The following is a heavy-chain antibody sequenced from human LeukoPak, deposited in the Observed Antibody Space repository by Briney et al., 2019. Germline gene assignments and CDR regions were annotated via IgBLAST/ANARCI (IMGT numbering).Heavy chain of an antibody. CDR3: VRDLARGPADY. Sequence: GSLRLSCAASGFTFSNYWMSWVRQAPGKGLEWIGSIYYSGSTYYNPSLKSRVTISVDTSKNRFSLKLSSVTAADTAVYYCVRDLARGPADYWGQGTLVTVSS. CDR2: IYYSGST. V-gene: IGHV4-39*07. CDR1: GFTFSNYW. J-gene: IGHJ4*02. D-gene: IGHD1-26*01.